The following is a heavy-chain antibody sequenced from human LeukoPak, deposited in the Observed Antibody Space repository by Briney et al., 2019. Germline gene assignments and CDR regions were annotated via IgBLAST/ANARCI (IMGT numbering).Heavy chain of an antibody. D-gene: IGHD3-16*01. CDR3: AKMMGQRLYDYCMDV. CDR2: MSGSGDGT. V-gene: IGHV3-23*01. Sequence: HPGGSLRLSGAASGFAFSNFAMSWVRQAPGKGLEWVSAMSGSGDGTYYADSVKGRFTISRDNSKNTLYLQMNSLRAEDTAVYYCAKMMGQRLYDYCMDVWGKGTTVTVSS. J-gene: IGHJ6*03. CDR1: GFAFSNFA.